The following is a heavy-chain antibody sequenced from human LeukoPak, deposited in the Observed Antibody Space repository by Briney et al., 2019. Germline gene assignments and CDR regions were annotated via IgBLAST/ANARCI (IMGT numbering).Heavy chain of an antibody. J-gene: IGHJ4*02. CDR1: GFTFSNAW. Sequence: PGGSLKLSCAASGFTFSNAWMSWVRQGPGKGLEWVGRIKSKTNGGTTDYAAPVKGRFTISRDDSKNTLFLQMNSLKTDDTAVYYCTTGLLGGWGQGTLVTVSS. CDR3: TTGLLGG. D-gene: IGHD3-16*01. CDR2: IKSKTNGGTT. V-gene: IGHV3-15*01.